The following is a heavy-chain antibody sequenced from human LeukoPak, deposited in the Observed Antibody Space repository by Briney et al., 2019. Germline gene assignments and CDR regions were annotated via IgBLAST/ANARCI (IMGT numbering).Heavy chain of an antibody. CDR3: ARARAAAPFDY. CDR2: IYYSGST. CDR1: GGSISSYY. D-gene: IGHD6-13*01. V-gene: IGHV4-59*01. J-gene: IGHJ4*02. Sequence: SETPSLTCTVSGGSISSYYWSWIRQPPGKGLEWIGYIYYSGSTNYNPSLKSRVTISVDTSKNQFSLKLSSVTAADTAVYYCARARAAAPFDYWGQGALVTVSS.